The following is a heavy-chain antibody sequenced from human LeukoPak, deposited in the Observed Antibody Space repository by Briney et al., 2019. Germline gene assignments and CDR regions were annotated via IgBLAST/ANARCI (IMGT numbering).Heavy chain of an antibody. D-gene: IGHD6-13*01. Sequence: SGTLSLTCAVSGGSISSYYWSWIRQPAGKGLEWIGRIYTSGSTNYNPSLKSRVTMSVDTSKNQFSLKLSSVTAADTAVYYCARDRYSSSWRGRVGAFDIWGQGTMVTVSS. CDR2: IYTSGST. J-gene: IGHJ3*02. CDR3: ARDRYSSSWRGRVGAFDI. CDR1: GGSISSYY. V-gene: IGHV4-4*07.